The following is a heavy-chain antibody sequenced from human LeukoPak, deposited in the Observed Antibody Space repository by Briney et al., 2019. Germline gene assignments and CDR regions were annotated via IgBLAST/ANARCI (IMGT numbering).Heavy chain of an antibody. Sequence: QAGGSLRLSCTASGFTFSSYGMHWVRQAPGKGLEWVAFIRYDGSNKYYADSVKGRFTISRDNAKNSLYLQMNSLRAEDTAVYYCARVALPLWIQSPDYYMDVWGKGTTVTISS. J-gene: IGHJ6*03. CDR3: ARVALPLWIQSPDYYMDV. CDR2: IRYDGSNK. D-gene: IGHD5-18*01. V-gene: IGHV3-30*02. CDR1: GFTFSSYG.